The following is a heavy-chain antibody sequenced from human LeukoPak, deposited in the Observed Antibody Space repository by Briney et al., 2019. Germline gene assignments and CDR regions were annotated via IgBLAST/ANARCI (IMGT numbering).Heavy chain of an antibody. CDR2: ISSSSSYI. Sequence: PGGSLRLSCAASGFTFSSYSMNWVRQAPGKGLEWVSSISSSSSYIYYADSVKGRFTISRDNAKNSLYLQMNSLRAEDTAVYYCASLDMVRGARGGFDYWGQGTLVTVSS. CDR1: GFTFSSYS. J-gene: IGHJ4*02. CDR3: ASLDMVRGARGGFDY. D-gene: IGHD3-10*01. V-gene: IGHV3-21*01.